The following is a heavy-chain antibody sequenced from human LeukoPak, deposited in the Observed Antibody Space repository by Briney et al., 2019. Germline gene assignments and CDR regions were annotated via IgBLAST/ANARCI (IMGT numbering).Heavy chain of an antibody. CDR3: AGAPYYYGSGSYYTDYYYYYMDV. CDR1: GGSISSYY. J-gene: IGHJ6*03. D-gene: IGHD3-10*01. Sequence: SETLSLTCTVSGGSISSYYLSWIRQPPGKGLEWIGYIYYSGSTNYNPSLKSRVTISVDTSKNQFSLKLSSVTAADTAVYYWAGAPYYYGSGSYYTDYYYYYMDVWGKGTTVTVSS. V-gene: IGHV4-59*01. CDR2: IYYSGST.